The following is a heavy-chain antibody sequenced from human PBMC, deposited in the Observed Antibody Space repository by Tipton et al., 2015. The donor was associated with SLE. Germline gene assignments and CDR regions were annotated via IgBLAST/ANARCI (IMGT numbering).Heavy chain of an antibody. CDR3: ARGGASVLIRNCYFDY. V-gene: IGHV4-39*07. CDR2: IYYSGST. Sequence: TLSLTCTVSGGSISSSNYYWGWIRQPPGKGLEWIGSIYYSGSTYYNLSLKSRVSISVDTSKNQFFLNLHSVTAADTAVYYCARGGASVLIRNCYFDYWGQGSLVTVSS. J-gene: IGHJ4*01. CDR1: GGSISSSNYY. D-gene: IGHD2-8*01.